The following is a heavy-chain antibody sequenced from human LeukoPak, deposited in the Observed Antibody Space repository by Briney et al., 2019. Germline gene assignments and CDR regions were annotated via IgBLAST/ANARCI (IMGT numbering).Heavy chain of an antibody. CDR1: GGSISSTNW. Sequence: KLSGTLSLTCAVSGGSISSTNWWNWVRQPPGKGLEWIGEIYHSGSTNYNPFLRSRVTMSVDKSKNQFSLKVTSVTAADTAVYYCVRIGNDYMENWGQGTLVTVSS. D-gene: IGHD4-11*01. CDR2: IYHSGST. V-gene: IGHV4-4*02. CDR3: VRIGNDYMEN. J-gene: IGHJ4*02.